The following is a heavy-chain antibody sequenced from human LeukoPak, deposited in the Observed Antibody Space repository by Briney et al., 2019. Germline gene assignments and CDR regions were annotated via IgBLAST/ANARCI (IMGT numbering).Heavy chain of an antibody. CDR2: IKQDGSER. CDR1: GFTFSTYW. J-gene: IGHJ4*02. V-gene: IGHV3-7*01. Sequence: PGGSLRLSCTASGFTFSTYWMSWVRQAPGKGLEWVANIKQDGSERYYVDSVRGRFTISRDNAKNSLYLQMNSLRADDTAVYYCARGIAVAAPDYWGQGSLVTVSS. CDR3: ARGIAVAAPDY. D-gene: IGHD6-19*01.